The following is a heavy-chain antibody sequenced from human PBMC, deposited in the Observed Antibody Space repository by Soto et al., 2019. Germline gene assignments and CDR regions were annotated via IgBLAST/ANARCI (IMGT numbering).Heavy chain of an antibody. Sequence: QVQLVQSEAEVKEPGASVKVSCKASGYTFHDYTISWVRQAPGQGLEWMGRINPYIAYAQSALNLRGRVSMTADTSTNTAYMELRNLRSDDTAVYYCARNSSDLYGWLDPWGQGTRVTVSS. D-gene: IGHD3-22*01. J-gene: IGHJ5*02. V-gene: IGHV1-18*04. CDR3: ARNSSDLYGWLDP. CDR2: INPYIAYA. CDR1: GYTFHDYT.